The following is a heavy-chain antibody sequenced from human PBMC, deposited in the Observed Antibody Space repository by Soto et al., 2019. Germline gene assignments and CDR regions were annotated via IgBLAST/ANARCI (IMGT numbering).Heavy chain of an antibody. J-gene: IGHJ3*02. V-gene: IGHV3-23*01. CDR3: ARPSYDYILGAFDS. Sequence: EVQLLESGGGLVQPGGSLRLSCAASGFTFSSYAMSWVRHATGKGLEWVSAISGSGGSTYYADSVKGRFTISRDNSKNTLYLQMNSLRAEDTAVYYCARPSYDYILGAFDSWGQGTMVTVSS. CDR1: GFTFSSYA. D-gene: IGHD3-16*01. CDR2: ISGSGGST.